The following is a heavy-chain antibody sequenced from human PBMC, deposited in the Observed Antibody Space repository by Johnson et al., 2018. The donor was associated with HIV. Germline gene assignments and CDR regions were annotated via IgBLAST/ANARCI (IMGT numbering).Heavy chain of an antibody. CDR2: INSDGRST. V-gene: IGHV3-74*02. CDR3: ARAVYSSAWAPGGAFES. D-gene: IGHD6-19*01. CDR1: GFTVSSNY. J-gene: IGHJ3*02. Sequence: VHLVESGGGLVQPGGSLRLSCAASGFTVSSNYMSWVRQAPGKGLEWVSRINSDGRSTSYADSVKGRFIISRDNAKNTVYLQMNSLRVEDTAVYYCARAVYSSAWAPGGAFESWGQGTMVTVSS.